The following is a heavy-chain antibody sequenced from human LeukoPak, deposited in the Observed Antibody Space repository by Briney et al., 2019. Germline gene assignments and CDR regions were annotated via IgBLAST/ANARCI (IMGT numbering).Heavy chain of an antibody. V-gene: IGHV4-34*01. Sequence: SETLSLTCAVYGGSFSGYYWSWIRQSPGKGLEWIGEINHSGSTNYNPSLKSRVTISVDTSKNQFSLKLSSVTAADTAVYYCARHEDVATSAWASKKRLYWFDPWGQGTLVTVSS. CDR1: GGSFSGYY. D-gene: IGHD5-12*01. CDR2: INHSGST. J-gene: IGHJ5*02. CDR3: ARHEDVATSAWASKKRLYWFDP.